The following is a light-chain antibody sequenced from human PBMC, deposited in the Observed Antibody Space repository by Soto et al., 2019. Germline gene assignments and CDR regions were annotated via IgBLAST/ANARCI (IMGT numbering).Light chain of an antibody. CDR2: TVS. CDR3: MQGTYWPIT. CDR1: QSLVYSDGNAY. Sequence: VVMTQSPLSLPVTLGQPASISCRSSQSLVYSDGNAYLNWFHQRPGQSPRRLIYTVSNRDSGVPDIFSGSGSGTDFTLKISRVEAEDVGVYYCMQGTYWPITFGQGTRLEIE. J-gene: IGKJ5*01. V-gene: IGKV2-30*01.